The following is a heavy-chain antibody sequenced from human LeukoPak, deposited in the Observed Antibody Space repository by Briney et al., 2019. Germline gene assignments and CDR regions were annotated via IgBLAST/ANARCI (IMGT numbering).Heavy chain of an antibody. Sequence: GGSLRLSCAASGFTFNNYAMHWVRQAPGKGLEWVSGISWNSGNIDYADSVKGRFTISRDNAKNFLYLQMNSLRAEDTALYYCAKEGGGSCYSCFDYWGQGTLVTVSS. CDR1: GFTFNNYA. D-gene: IGHD2-15*01. V-gene: IGHV3-9*01. J-gene: IGHJ4*02. CDR2: ISWNSGNI. CDR3: AKEGGGSCYSCFDY.